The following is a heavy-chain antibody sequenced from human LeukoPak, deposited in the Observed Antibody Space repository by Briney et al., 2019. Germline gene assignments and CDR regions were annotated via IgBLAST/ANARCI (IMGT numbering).Heavy chain of an antibody. J-gene: IGHJ4*02. Sequence: GGSLRLSCAASGFTFSSYSMNWVRQAPGKGLEWVANIEQDGSEKYYVDSVKGRFTISRDNAKNSLYLQMNSLRAEDTAVYYCARAFYDYFWESYRYWGQGTLVTVSS. CDR3: ARAFYDYFWESYRY. D-gene: IGHD3-16*02. CDR1: GFTFSSYS. V-gene: IGHV3-7*01. CDR2: IEQDGSEK.